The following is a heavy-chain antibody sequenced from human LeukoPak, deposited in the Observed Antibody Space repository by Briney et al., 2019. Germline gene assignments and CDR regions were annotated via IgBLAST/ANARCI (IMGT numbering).Heavy chain of an antibody. CDR1: GFTFSSYG. CDR3: AKMDTAMVTGYYYYYMDV. V-gene: IGHV3-30*02. J-gene: IGHJ6*03. D-gene: IGHD5-18*01. Sequence: GGSLRLSXAASGFTFSSYGMHWVRQAPGKGLEWLAFIRYDGSNKYYADSVKGRFTISRDNSKNTLYLQMNSLRAEDTAVYYCAKMDTAMVTGYYYYYMDVWGKGTTVTVSS. CDR2: IRYDGSNK.